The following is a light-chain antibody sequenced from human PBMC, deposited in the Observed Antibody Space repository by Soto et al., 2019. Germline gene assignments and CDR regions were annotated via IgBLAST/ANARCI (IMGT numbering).Light chain of an antibody. Sequence: EIVLTQYRGTLSLSPGQRATLSCSASQSVSINYLAWYQQQPGQAPRLLIYGASIRATGIPDRFSGSGSGTDFTLTISRLEPEDFAVYYCQQYDSSSWTLGQGTKVDIK. CDR1: QSVSINY. CDR3: QQYDSSSWT. J-gene: IGKJ1*01. V-gene: IGKV3-20*01. CDR2: GAS.